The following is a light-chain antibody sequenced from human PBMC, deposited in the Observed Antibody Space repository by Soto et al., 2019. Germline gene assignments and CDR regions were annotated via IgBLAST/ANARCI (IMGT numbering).Light chain of an antibody. Sequence: EIVMTHSPVTLSVSPGEIATLSCWASQSISTNLAWYQQKPGRGPRLLIFGASTRAIGIPARFSGSGSGTDFTLTITNLQSEDFAVYFCQQYNNWPPITFGHGTRLEIK. CDR1: QSISTN. J-gene: IGKJ5*01. V-gene: IGKV3-15*01. CDR3: QQYNNWPPIT. CDR2: GAS.